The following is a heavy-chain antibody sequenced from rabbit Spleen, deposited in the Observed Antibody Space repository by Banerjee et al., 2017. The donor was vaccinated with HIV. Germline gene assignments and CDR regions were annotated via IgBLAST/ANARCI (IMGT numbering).Heavy chain of an antibody. J-gene: IGHJ4*01. V-gene: IGHV1S40*01. D-gene: IGHD1-1*01. Sequence: QSLEDSGGDLVTPGASLTLTCTASGVSFSISSYMCWVRQAPGKGLEWIACIDSGSSGFTYYATWAKGRFTISRTSSTTVTLQMTSLTAADRATYFCARDLVGVIGWNFYLWGPGTLVTVS. CDR2: IDSGSSGFT. CDR1: GVSFSISSY. CDR3: ARDLVGVIGWNFYL.